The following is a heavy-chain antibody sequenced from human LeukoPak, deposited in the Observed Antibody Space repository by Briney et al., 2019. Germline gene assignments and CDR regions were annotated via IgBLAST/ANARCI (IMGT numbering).Heavy chain of an antibody. J-gene: IGHJ4*02. CDR3: ARDQNCSGGSCGLN. D-gene: IGHD2-15*01. CDR2: IYTSGST. V-gene: IGHV4-61*02. Sequence: SETLSLTCTVSGGSISSGSYYWSWIRQPAGKGLEWIGRIYTSGSTNYNPSLKSRVTISVDTSKNQFSLKLSSVTAADTAVYYCARDQNCSGGSCGLNWGQGTLVTVSS. CDR1: GGSISSGSYY.